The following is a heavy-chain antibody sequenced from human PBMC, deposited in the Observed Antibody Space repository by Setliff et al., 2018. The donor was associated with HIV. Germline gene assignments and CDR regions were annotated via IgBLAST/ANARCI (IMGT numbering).Heavy chain of an antibody. CDR3: ATFDYNLLTGCPC. J-gene: IGHJ4*02. V-gene: IGHV1-46*01. CDR1: GDTSTTNYY. D-gene: IGHD3-9*01. CDR2: INPTGVST. Sequence: ASVKVSCKASGDTSTTNYYMHWVRQAPGQGLEWMGIINPTGVSTYYAQKFQGRVTITADRSTNTAYMDLSSLSSDDTALYFCATFDYNLLTGCPCWGQGTLVTVS.